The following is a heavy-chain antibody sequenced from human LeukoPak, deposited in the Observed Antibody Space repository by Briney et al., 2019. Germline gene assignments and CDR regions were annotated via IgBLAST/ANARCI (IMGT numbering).Heavy chain of an antibody. J-gene: IGHJ4*02. V-gene: IGHV3-7*01. CDR1: GFTFSSYW. CDR2: IKQDGSEK. CDR3: ARWAVLAYCGGDCYSALYYFDY. Sequence: GGSLRLSCAASGFTFSSYWMSWVRQAPGKGLEWVANIKQDGSEKYYVDSAKGRFTISRDNAKNSLYLQMNSLRAEDTAVYYCARWAVLAYCGGDCYSALYYFDYWGQGTLVTVSS. D-gene: IGHD2-21*02.